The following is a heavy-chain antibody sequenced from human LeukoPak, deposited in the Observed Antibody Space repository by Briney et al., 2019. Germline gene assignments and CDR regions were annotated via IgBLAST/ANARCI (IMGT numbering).Heavy chain of an antibody. CDR1: GDSFSGYY. J-gene: IGHJ3*02. CDR2: TSHSGST. V-gene: IGHV4-34*01. CDR3: ARKYCSTTSCSYAFDI. Sequence: SETLSLTCAVYGDSFSGYYWSWISQPPGKGLEWIGETSHSGSTNYNPSPGSRVSISVDTSKKQFSLKLTSVTAADTAVYFCARKYCSTTSCSYAFDIWGQGTMVTVSS. D-gene: IGHD2/OR15-2a*01.